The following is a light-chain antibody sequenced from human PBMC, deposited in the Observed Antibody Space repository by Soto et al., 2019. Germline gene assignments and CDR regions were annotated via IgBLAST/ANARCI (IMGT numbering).Light chain of an antibody. J-gene: IGKJ1*01. CDR1: QGIGND. CDR3: LQDYVYPWT. V-gene: IGKV1-6*01. Sequence: AIQVTQSPSSLSASVGDRVTIPCRASQGIGNDLGWYQQKPGKAPKLLIYEASTLQTGVASRFSGSGSGTDFTLTISSLQPEDFATYYCLQDYVYPWTFGQGTKVEVK. CDR2: EAS.